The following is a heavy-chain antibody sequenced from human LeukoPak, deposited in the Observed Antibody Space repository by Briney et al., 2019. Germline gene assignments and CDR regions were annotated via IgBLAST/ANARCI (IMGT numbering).Heavy chain of an antibody. J-gene: IGHJ4*02. D-gene: IGHD2-2*02. CDR3: AKDPPAAGIVVVPAAIGNSIAAEY. CDR2: ISSSSSYI. CDR1: GFTFSSYS. V-gene: IGHV3-21*04. Sequence: GGSLRLSCAASGFTFSSYSMNWVRQAPGKGLERVSSISSSSSYIYYADSVKGRFTISRDNAKNSLYLQMNSLRAEDTAVYYCAKDPPAAGIVVVPAAIGNSIAAEYWGQGTLVTVSS.